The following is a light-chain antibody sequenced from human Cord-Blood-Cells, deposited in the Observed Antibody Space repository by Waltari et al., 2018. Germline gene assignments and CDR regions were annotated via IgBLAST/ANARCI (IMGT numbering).Light chain of an antibody. CDR3: QQNYSTPYT. J-gene: IGKJ2*01. Sequence: DIQMTQSPSSLSASVGDRVTITCRASHSISSYLNWYQQKPGKAPKLLIYAASSWQSGVPERFSGSGSGTDFTLTISRLQPEDFAAYYCQQNYSTPYTFGQGTKLEIK. V-gene: IGKV1-39*01. CDR1: HSISSY. CDR2: AAS.